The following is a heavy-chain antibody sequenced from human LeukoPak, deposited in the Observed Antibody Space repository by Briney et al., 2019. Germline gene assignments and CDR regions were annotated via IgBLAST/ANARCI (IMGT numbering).Heavy chain of an antibody. D-gene: IGHD3-10*01. J-gene: IGHJ4*02. V-gene: IGHV5-51*01. Sequence: GESLKISCKGSGYSFTSHWIGWVRQMPGKGREWMGIVNPDDSDTIYSPSFQGQVTISADESITTAYLQWSSLKASDTAMYYCARLRLPRGGRSSFDYWRQGALVTVSS. CDR1: GYSFTSHW. CDR2: VNPDDSDT. CDR3: ARLRLPRGGRSSFDY.